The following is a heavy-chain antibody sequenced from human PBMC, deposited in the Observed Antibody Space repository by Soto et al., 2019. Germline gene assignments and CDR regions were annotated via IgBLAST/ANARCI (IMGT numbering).Heavy chain of an antibody. V-gene: IGHV3-30-3*01. CDR3: ARDDLDLRLVPYYGMDV. J-gene: IGHJ6*02. CDR1: GFTFSSYA. CDR2: ISYDGSNK. Sequence: PGGSLRLSCAASGFTFSSYAMHWVRQAPGKGLEWVAVISYDGSNKYYADSVKGRFTISRDNSKNTLYLQMNSLRAEDTAVYYCARDDLDLRLVPYYGMDVWGQGTTVTVSS. D-gene: IGHD3-9*01.